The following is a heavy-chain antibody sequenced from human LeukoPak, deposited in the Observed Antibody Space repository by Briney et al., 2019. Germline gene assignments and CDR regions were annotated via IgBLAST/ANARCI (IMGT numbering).Heavy chain of an antibody. CDR1: GGTFSSYA. V-gene: IGHV1-69*04. CDR3: ARDSGIAAAGSSPFDY. D-gene: IGHD6-13*01. CDR2: IIPIFGIA. Sequence: SVKVSCKASGGTFSSYAISWVRQAPGQGLEWMGRIIPIFGIANYAQKFQGRVTITADKSTSTAYMELSSLRSEDTAVYYCARDSGIAAAGSSPFDYWGQGTLVTVSS. J-gene: IGHJ4*02.